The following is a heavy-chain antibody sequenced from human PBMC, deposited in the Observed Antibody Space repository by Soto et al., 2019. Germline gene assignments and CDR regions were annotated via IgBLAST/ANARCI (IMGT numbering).Heavy chain of an antibody. CDR3: TRDTTWKLDS. CDR1: GFTFSNYW. CDR2: IKQDGSDY. D-gene: IGHD2-2*01. Sequence: EVQLVESGGGLVQPGGSLRLSCAASGFTFSNYWMTWVSQAPGKGLEWVANIKQDGSDYNHVGSVQGRFTISRDNAKNSLYLEMNSLRVEDTAVYYCTRDTTWKLDSWGQGILVTVS. V-gene: IGHV3-7*03. J-gene: IGHJ4*02.